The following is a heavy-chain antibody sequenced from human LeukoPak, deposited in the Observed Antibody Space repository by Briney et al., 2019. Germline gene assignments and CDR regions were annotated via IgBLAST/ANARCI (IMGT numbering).Heavy chain of an antibody. CDR1: GXTVSSNY. J-gene: IGHJ4*02. V-gene: IGHV3-66*01. CDR2: IYSGGST. D-gene: IGHD6-19*01. Sequence: GGSLRLSCAASGXTVSSNYMSWVRQAPGKGLEWVSVIYSGGSTYYADSVKGRFTISRDNSKNTLFLQMNSLRAEDTAVYYCAREEDSSGWRYYFDYWGQGTLVTVSS. CDR3: AREEDSSGWRYYFDY.